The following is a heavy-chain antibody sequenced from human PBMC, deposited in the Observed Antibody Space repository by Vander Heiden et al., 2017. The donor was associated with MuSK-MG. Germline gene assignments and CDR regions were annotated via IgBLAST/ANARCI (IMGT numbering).Heavy chain of an antibody. CDR3: TRDGGSYYDILTGYDY. J-gene: IGHJ4*02. CDR1: GFTFGDYA. V-gene: IGHV3-49*04. CDR2: IRSKAYGGTT. D-gene: IGHD3-9*01. Sequence: EVQLVESGGGLVQPGRSLRLSCTASGFTFGDYAMSWVRQAPGKGLEWVGFIRSKAYGGTTEYAASVKGRFTISRDDSKSIAYLQMNSLKTEDTAVYYCTRDGGSYYDILTGYDYWGQGTLVTVSS.